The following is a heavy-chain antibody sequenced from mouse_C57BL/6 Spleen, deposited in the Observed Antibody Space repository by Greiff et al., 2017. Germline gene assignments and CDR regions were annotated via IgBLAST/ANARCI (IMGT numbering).Heavy chain of an antibody. Sequence: QVQLQQPGAELVMPGASVKLSCKASGYTFTSYWMHWVKQRPGQGLEWIGEIDPSDSYTNYNQKFKGKATLTVDKSSSTAYMQLSSLTSENSAVYYGARLRYYGRSHYCGYWGQGTTLTVSS. D-gene: IGHD1-1*01. J-gene: IGHJ2*01. CDR2: IDPSDSYT. CDR1: GYTFTSYW. V-gene: IGHV1-69*01. CDR3: ARLRYYGRSHYCGY.